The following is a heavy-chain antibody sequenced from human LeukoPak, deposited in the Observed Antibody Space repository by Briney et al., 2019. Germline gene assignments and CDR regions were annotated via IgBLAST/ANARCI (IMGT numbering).Heavy chain of an antibody. Sequence: ASVKVSCKASGGTFSSYAISWVRQAPGQGLEWMGWINPNSGGTNYAQKFQGRVTMTRDTSISTAYMELSRLRSDDTAVYYCARDTDYYDSSGYYPGEHWGQGTLVTVSS. CDR2: INPNSGGT. J-gene: IGHJ1*01. V-gene: IGHV1-2*02. D-gene: IGHD3-22*01. CDR1: GGTFSSYA. CDR3: ARDTDYYDSSGYYPGEH.